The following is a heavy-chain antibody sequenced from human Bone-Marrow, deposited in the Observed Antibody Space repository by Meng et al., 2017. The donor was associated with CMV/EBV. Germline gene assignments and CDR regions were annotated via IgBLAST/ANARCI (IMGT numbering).Heavy chain of an antibody. D-gene: IGHD3-22*01. CDR2: ISYDGSNT. CDR3: ARASYEITMIVVD. Sequence: GGSLRLSCAASGFDFSSYSMHWVRQAPGKGLKWVAVISYDGSNTYYADSVKGRFTISRDFSKDTLYLQMNSLSAEDTAMYYCARASYEITMIVVDWGQGPLVTVSS. V-gene: IGHV3-30-3*01. J-gene: IGHJ4*02. CDR1: GFDFSSYS.